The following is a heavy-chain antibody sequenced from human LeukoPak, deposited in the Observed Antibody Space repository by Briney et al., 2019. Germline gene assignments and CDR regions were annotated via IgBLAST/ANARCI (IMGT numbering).Heavy chain of an antibody. CDR2: IYYSGST. CDR3: ARGQQYYDFWSGHNWFDP. V-gene: IGHV4-59*12. Sequence: PSETLSLTCTVSGGSISSYYRSWIRQPPGKGLEWIGYIYYSGSTNYNPSLKSRVTISVDTSKNQFSLKLSSVTAADTAVYYCARGQQYYDFWSGHNWFDPWGQGTLVTVSS. CDR1: GGSISSYY. J-gene: IGHJ5*02. D-gene: IGHD3-3*01.